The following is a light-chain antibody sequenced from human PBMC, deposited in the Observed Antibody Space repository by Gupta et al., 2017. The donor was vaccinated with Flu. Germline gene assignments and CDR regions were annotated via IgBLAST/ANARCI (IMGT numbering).Light chain of an antibody. CDR3: SSSTSRRTLYG. CDR2: EVS. J-gene: IGLJ3*02. V-gene: IGLV2-14*01. Sequence: QSALTQPASVSGSPGQSITISCTGTSSDVGGYSYVSWYQQHPGKAPKLMIYEVSNRPSGVSNRFSGSKSGNTASLTISGLQAEDEAEYYCSSSTSRRTLYGFVGGTKLTVL. CDR1: SSDVGGYSY.